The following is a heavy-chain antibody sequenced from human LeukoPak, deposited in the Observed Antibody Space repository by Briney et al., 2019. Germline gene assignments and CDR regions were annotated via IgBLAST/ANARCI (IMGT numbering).Heavy chain of an antibody. CDR2: ISGSGGGT. V-gene: IGHV3-23*01. CDR1: EFSFSNYA. J-gene: IGHJ4*02. CDR3: ARGGYHAYYLDY. Sequence: GGSLRLSCVGSEFSFSNYAMSWVRQAPGRGLEWVSSISGSGGGTYYADSVKGRFTISRDNSKNTLYLQMNSLRAEDTAVYYCARGGYHAYYLDYWGQGSLVTVSS. D-gene: IGHD5-18*01.